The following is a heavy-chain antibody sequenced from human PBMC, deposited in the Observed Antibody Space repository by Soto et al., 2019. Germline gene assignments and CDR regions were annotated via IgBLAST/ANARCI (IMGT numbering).Heavy chain of an antibody. J-gene: IGHJ6*02. CDR2: IYYSGIT. CDR3: AAATSGAQYYYYYYGMDV. Sequence: SETLSLTCTVSGGSVSSGSYYWSWIRQPPGKGLDLIGYIYYSGITNYNPSLKSRVTISVDTSKNQFSLKLSSVTAADTAVYYCAAATSGAQYYYYYYGMDVGGQGTTVTVSS. V-gene: IGHV4-61*01. D-gene: IGHD6-25*01. CDR1: GGSVSSGSYY.